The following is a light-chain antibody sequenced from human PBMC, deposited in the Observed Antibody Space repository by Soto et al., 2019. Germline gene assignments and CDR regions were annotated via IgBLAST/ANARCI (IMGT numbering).Light chain of an antibody. CDR2: GAS. Sequence: EIVLTQSPAILSVSPGESATLSCRASQSVSSSYLAWYQQKPGQAPRLLIYGASSRAAGFPDRFSGSGSETDFTLTISRLEPEDFAVYYCQQRSNWPWTFGQGTKVDIK. CDR1: QSVSSSY. V-gene: IGKV3D-20*02. CDR3: QQRSNWPWT. J-gene: IGKJ1*01.